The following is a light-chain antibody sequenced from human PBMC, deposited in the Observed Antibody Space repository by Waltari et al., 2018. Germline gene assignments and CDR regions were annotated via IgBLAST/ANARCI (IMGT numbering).Light chain of an antibody. V-gene: IGKV3-20*01. CDR1: QSVSRA. CDR3: QHYVRLPAT. J-gene: IGKJ1*01. CDR2: GAS. Sequence: EIVLPQSPGPLSLSPGERATTSCRASQSVSRALAWYQQKPGQAPSLLIYGASSSATGISDRFSGSGSGTDFSLTISRLEPEDFAVYYCQHYVRLPATFGQGTKVEIK.